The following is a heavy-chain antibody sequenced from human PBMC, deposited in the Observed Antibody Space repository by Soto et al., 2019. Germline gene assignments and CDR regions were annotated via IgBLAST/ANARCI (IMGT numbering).Heavy chain of an antibody. J-gene: IGHJ4*02. D-gene: IGHD3-3*01. CDR3: ARAPYYDFWSGYFDY. CDR2: INAGNGNT. V-gene: IGHV1-3*01. Sequence: ASVKVSCKASGYTFTSYAMHWVRQAPGQRLEWMGWINAGNGNTKYSQKFQGRVTITRDTSASTAYMELSSLRSEDTAVYYCARAPYYDFWSGYFDYQGQGTLVTVSS. CDR1: GYTFTSYA.